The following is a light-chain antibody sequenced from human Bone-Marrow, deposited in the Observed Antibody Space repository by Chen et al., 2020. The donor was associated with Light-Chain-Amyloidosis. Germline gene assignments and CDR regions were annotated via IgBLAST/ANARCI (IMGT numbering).Light chain of an antibody. J-gene: IGLJ3*02. CDR3: AAWDDSLWV. CDR2: SNT. CDR1: SSNIGSNT. V-gene: IGLV1-44*01. Sequence: QSVLTQPPSASGTPGQRVTISCSGSSSNIGSNTVNWYQQLPGTAPKLLIYSNTPRPSGVPDRFSGSKSGTSATLAISGLQSEDEADYYCAAWDDSLWVFGGGTKLTVL.